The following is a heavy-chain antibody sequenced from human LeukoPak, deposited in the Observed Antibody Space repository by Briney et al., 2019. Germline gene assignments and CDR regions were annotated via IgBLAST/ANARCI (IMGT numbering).Heavy chain of an antibody. J-gene: IGHJ4*02. CDR1: GGSFSGYY. CDR2: INHSGST. V-gene: IGHV4-34*01. CDR3: ARDGSPYCSGGSCYSIDL. D-gene: IGHD2-15*01. Sequence: PSETLFLTCAVYGGSFSGYYWSWIRQPPGKGLEWIGEINHSGSTNYNPSLKRRVTISVDTSKNQFSLKLSSVTAADTAVYYCARDGSPYCSGGSCYSIDLWGQGTLVIVSS.